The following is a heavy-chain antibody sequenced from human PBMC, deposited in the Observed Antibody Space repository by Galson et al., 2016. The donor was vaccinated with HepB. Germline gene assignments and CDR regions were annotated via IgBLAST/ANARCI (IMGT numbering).Heavy chain of an antibody. D-gene: IGHD1-26*01. V-gene: IGHV3-23*01. Sequence: SLRLSCAASGFTFGSYAMSWVRQAPGKGLAWVSTLSAGGGSTYYADSVKGRFTISRDISKKTLYLQMNSLRAEDTAIYYCARRTVGYYKGASDYWGQGTLVTVSS. CDR1: GFTFGSYA. CDR3: ARRTVGYYKGASDY. J-gene: IGHJ4*02. CDR2: LSAGGGST.